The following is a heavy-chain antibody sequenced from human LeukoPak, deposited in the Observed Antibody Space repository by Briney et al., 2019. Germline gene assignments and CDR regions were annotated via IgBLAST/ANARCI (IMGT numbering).Heavy chain of an antibody. CDR1: GFTFSSYS. D-gene: IGHD6-19*01. CDR3: ARGESGWYTAYYYYGMDV. J-gene: IGHJ6*04. CDR2: ISSSSSYI. V-gene: IGHV3-21*01. Sequence: PGGSLRLSCAASGFTFSSYSMNWVRQAPGKGLEWVSSISSSSSYIYYADSVKGRFTISRDNAKNSPYLQMNSLRAEDTAVYYCARGESGWYTAYYYYGMDVWGKGTTVTVSS.